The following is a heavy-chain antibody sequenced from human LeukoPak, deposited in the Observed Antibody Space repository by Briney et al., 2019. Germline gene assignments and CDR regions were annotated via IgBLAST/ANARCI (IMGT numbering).Heavy chain of an antibody. CDR2: IYYSGST. CDR1: GGSISSYY. V-gene: IGHV4-59*01. Sequence: PSETLSLTCTVSGGSISSYYWSWIRQPPGKGLEWIGYIYYSGSTNYNPSLKSRVTISVDTSKNQFSLKLSSVTAADTAVYYCARAARSGYFLIDYWGQGTLVTVSS. CDR3: ARAARSGYFLIDY. D-gene: IGHD3-22*01. J-gene: IGHJ4*02.